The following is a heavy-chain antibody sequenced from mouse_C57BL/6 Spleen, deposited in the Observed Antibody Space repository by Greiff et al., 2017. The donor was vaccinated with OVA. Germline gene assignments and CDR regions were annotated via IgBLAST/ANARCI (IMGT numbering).Heavy chain of an antibody. CDR2: INPGSGGT. CDR3: ARDYYGSSSDY. Sequence: QVQLQQSGAELVRPGTSVKVSCKASGYAFTNYLIEWVKQRPGQGLEWIGVINPGSGGTNYNEKFKGKATLTADKSSSTAYMQLSSLTSEDSAVYFCARDYYGSSSDYWGQGTSVTVSS. V-gene: IGHV1-54*01. D-gene: IGHD1-1*01. J-gene: IGHJ4*01. CDR1: GYAFTNYL.